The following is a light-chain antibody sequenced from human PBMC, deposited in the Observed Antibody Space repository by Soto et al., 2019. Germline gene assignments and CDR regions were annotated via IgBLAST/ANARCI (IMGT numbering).Light chain of an antibody. V-gene: IGKV3-20*01. CDR2: GSV. J-gene: IGKJ2*01. Sequence: VVLTQSPGTLSLSLGERATLSCRATQKISANYIAWYQIKTGQPPRLLVHGSVSRAAGIPDRFSGTGSGADFTLTIARVEPEEFAVYFCHQYGDSPYSFGQGTKV. CDR1: QKISANY. CDR3: HQYGDSPYS.